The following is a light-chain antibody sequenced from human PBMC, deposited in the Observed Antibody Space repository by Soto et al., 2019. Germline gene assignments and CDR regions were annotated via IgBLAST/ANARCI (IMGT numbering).Light chain of an antibody. V-gene: IGLV2-8*01. J-gene: IGLJ2*01. CDR1: SSDVGGYNS. CDR3: SSDASHSDLV. Sequence: QSALTQPPSASGSPGQSVTISCTGTSSDVGGYNSVSWYQQHPGKAPKLMISDVSNRPSGVPDRFSGSKSGNTASLTVSGLQAEDEADYYCSSDASHSDLVFGGGTQLTVL. CDR2: DVS.